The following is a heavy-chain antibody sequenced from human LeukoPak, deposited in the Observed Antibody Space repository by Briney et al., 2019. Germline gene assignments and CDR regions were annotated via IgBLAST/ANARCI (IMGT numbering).Heavy chain of an antibody. Sequence: GGSLRLSCAASGFTFSSYEMNWVRQAPGKGLEWVSYISSSGSTIYYADSVKGRFTISRDNAKNSLYLQMNSLRAEDTAVYYCARDRSVGYFDYWGQGTLVTVSS. V-gene: IGHV3-48*03. CDR2: ISSSGSTI. J-gene: IGHJ4*02. D-gene: IGHD1-26*01. CDR3: ARDRSVGYFDY. CDR1: GFTFSSYE.